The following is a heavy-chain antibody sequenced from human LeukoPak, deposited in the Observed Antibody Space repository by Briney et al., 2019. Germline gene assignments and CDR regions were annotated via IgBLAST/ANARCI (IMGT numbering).Heavy chain of an antibody. V-gene: IGHV3-23*01. Sequence: HPGGSLRLSCAASGFTFSSYAMSWVRQAPGKGLEWVSAISGSGGSTYYADSVKGRFTISRDNSKNTLYLQMNSLRAEDTAVYYCAKGITMIVVAPGYWGQGTLVTASS. J-gene: IGHJ4*02. CDR2: ISGSGGST. CDR3: AKGITMIVVAPGY. D-gene: IGHD3-22*01. CDR1: GFTFSSYA.